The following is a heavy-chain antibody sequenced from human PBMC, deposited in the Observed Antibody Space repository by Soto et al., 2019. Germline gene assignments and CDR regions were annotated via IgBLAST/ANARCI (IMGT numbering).Heavy chain of an antibody. CDR2: IYHSGST. CDR3: ARVNYYGSGSSRPFDY. V-gene: IGHV4-4*02. D-gene: IGHD3-10*01. J-gene: IGHJ4*02. Sequence: SETLSLTCAVSCGSISSSNWWSWVRQPPGKGLEWIGEIYHSGSTNYNPSLKSRVTISVDKSKNQFSLKLSSVTAADTAVYYCARVNYYGSGSSRPFDYWGQGTLVTVSS. CDR1: CGSISSSNW.